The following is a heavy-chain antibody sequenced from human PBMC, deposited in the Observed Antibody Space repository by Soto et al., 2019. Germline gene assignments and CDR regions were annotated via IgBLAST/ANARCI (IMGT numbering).Heavy chain of an antibody. CDR2: IYYSGTT. J-gene: IGHJ4*02. V-gene: IGHV4-39*07. CDR3: SLGATHRDLDY. D-gene: IGHD1-26*01. CDR1: DDSLTSNSYF. Sequence: SETLSLTCTVSDDSLTSNSYFCAGIRQPPGKGMEWIGSIYYSGTTYYNPSLKSRVTISVDRSKNQFSLKLSSVTAADTAVYFCSLGATHRDLDYRGQRALVTVSS.